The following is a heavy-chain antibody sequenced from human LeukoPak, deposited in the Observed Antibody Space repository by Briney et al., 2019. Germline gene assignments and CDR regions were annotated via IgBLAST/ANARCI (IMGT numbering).Heavy chain of an antibody. V-gene: IGHV1-18*01. CDR1: VYTYTLYD. CDR2: ISAYSGNT. Sequence: ASVRVSHELSVYTYTLYDGLGASRAPGQGLEWMGWISAYSGNTHYAQQFQVRVTMTTDTSTNTAYMELRTLRSDDTSVYYRETAGTGGCDLWGQGTLVTVSS. CDR3: ETAGTGGCDL. D-gene: IGHD2-8*02. J-gene: IGHJ4*02.